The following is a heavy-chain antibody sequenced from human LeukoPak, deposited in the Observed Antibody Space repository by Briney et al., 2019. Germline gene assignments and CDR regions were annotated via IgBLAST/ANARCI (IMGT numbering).Heavy chain of an antibody. J-gene: IGHJ6*03. D-gene: IGHD6-6*01. CDR3: ARDKQLVRGFYYYYYYMDV. CDR1: GGSFSGYY. CDR2: INHSGSI. Sequence: KPSETLSLTCAVYGGSFSGYYWSWIRQPPGKGLEWIGEINHSGSINYNPSLKSRVTISVDTSKNQFSLKLSSVTAADTAVYYCARDKQLVRGFYYYYYYMDVWGKGTTVTVSS. V-gene: IGHV4-34*01.